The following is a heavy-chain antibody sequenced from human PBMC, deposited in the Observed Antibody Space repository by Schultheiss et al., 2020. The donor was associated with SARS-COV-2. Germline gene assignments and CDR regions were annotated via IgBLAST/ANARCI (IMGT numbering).Heavy chain of an antibody. D-gene: IGHD2-21*02. Sequence: QTLSLTCTFSGFSLSTSGMCVSWIRQPPGKALEWLALIDWDDDKYYSTSLKTRLTISKDTSKNQVVLTMTNMDPVDTATYYCARTRSPMGGDCYVSGAFDIWGQGTMVTVSS. V-gene: IGHV2-70*01. CDR1: GFSLSTSGMC. CDR3: ARTRSPMGGDCYVSGAFDI. J-gene: IGHJ3*02. CDR2: IDWDDDK.